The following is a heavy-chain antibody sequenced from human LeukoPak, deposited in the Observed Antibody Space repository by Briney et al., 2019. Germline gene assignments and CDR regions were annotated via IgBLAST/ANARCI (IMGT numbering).Heavy chain of an antibody. Sequence: ASVKVSCKASGGTFSSHAITWVRQAPSQGLEWMGGINPIYHIPTYAQIFQGRVTITKDESTSTASMDLSSLTSEDTAVYYCARGRTTGEFDYWGQGTLVTVSS. CDR1: GGTFSSHA. J-gene: IGHJ4*02. V-gene: IGHV1-69*05. D-gene: IGHD4-11*01. CDR2: INPIYHIP. CDR3: ARGRTTGEFDY.